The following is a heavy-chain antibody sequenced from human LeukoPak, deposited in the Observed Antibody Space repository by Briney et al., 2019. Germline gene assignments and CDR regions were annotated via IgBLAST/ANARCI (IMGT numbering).Heavy chain of an antibody. CDR2: ISSSSSYI. Sequence: PGGSLRLSCAASGFTFSSYSMNWVRQAPGKGLEWVSSISSSSSYIYYADSVKGRFTISRDSAKNSLYLQMNSLRAEDTAVYYCARESSSGWYVLRYFDYWGQGTLVTVSS. V-gene: IGHV3-21*01. CDR3: ARESSSGWYVLRYFDY. J-gene: IGHJ4*02. D-gene: IGHD6-19*01. CDR1: GFTFSSYS.